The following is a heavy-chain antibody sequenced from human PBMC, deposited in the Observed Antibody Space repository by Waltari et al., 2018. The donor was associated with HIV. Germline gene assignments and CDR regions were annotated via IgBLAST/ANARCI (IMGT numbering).Heavy chain of an antibody. D-gene: IGHD3-10*01. CDR1: GYTFTRYG. Sequence: QVQLVQSGAKVRKPGASVKVSWKASGYTFTRYGISWVAQATGQGLEWMGWISAYNGNTNYAQKLQCRVTMTTDTSTSTAYMELRSLRSDDTAVYYCARGPLLWFGELLSFPASWGQGTLVTVSS. J-gene: IGHJ4*02. V-gene: IGHV1-18*01. CDR2: ISAYNGNT. CDR3: ARGPLLWFGELLSFPAS.